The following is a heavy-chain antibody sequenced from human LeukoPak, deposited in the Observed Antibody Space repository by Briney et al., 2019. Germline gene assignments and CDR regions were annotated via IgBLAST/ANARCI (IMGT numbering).Heavy chain of an antibody. J-gene: IGHJ4*02. CDR2: INHSGST. CDR1: GGSFSGYY. D-gene: IGHD6-13*01. V-gene: IGHV4-34*01. Sequence: SETLSLTCAVYGGSFSGYYWSWIRQPPGKGLEWIGEINHSGSTNYNPSLKSRVTVSVDTSKSQFSLKLSSVTAADTAVYYCATYQQLIPWFDDWGQGTLVTVCS. CDR3: ATYQQLIPWFDD.